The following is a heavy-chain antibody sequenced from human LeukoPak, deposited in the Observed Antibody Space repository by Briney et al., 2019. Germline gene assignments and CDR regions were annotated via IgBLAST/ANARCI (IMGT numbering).Heavy chain of an antibody. Sequence: PSETLSLTCAVYGGSFSGYYWSWIRQPPGKGLEWIGEINHSGSTNYNPSLKSRVTISVDTSKNQFSLKLSSVTAADTAVYYCARYCSSTSCYAVSGGFDYWGQGTLVTVSS. CDR2: INHSGST. CDR3: ARYCSSTSCYAVSGGFDY. D-gene: IGHD2-2*01. V-gene: IGHV4-34*01. J-gene: IGHJ4*02. CDR1: GGSFSGYY.